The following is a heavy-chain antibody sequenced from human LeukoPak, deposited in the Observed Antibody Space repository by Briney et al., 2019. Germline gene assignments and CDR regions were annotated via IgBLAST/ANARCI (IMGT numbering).Heavy chain of an antibody. CDR3: AKALLGIAATATFDY. Sequence: GGSLRLSCAASGFTFSSYAMSWVRQAPGKGLEWVSAISGSGGSTYYPDSVKGRFTISRDNSKNTLYLQMNSLRAEDTAVYYCAKALLGIAATATFDYWGQGTLVTVSS. CDR2: ISGSGGST. D-gene: IGHD6-13*01. CDR1: GFTFSSYA. J-gene: IGHJ4*02. V-gene: IGHV3-23*01.